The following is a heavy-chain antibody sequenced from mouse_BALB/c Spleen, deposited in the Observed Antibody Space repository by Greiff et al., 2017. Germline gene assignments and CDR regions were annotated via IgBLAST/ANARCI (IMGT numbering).Heavy chain of an antibody. Sequence: QVQLQQSGAELVKPGASVKLSCKTSGYTFTSYWIQWVKQRPGQGLVWIGEIFPGTGTTYYNEKFKGKATLTIDTSSSTAYMQRSSLTSEDSAVYFCARGEYEDFAYWGQGTLVTVSA. CDR1: GYTFTSYW. D-gene: IGHD2-14*01. J-gene: IGHJ3*01. V-gene: IGHV1S132*01. CDR3: ARGEYEDFAY. CDR2: IFPGTGTT.